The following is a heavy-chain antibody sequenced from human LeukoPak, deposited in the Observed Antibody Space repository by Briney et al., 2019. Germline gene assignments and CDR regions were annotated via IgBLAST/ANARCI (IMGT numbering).Heavy chain of an antibody. D-gene: IGHD3-3*01. V-gene: IGHV3-11*01. CDR2: ISSSGSTI. Sequence: GGSLRLSCVASGFTFSDYYMSWIRQAPGKGLEWVSYISSSGSTIYYADSVKGRFTISRDNAKNSLYLQMNSLRAEDTAVYYCAREMWRGFVDYWGQGTLVTVSS. J-gene: IGHJ4*02. CDR3: AREMWRGFVDY. CDR1: GFTFSDYY.